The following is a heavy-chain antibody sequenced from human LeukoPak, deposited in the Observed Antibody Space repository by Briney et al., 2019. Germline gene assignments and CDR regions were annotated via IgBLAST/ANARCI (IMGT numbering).Heavy chain of an antibody. CDR1: GFTFSSYA. D-gene: IGHD2-15*01. V-gene: IGHV3-23*01. CDR3: AKEGYCSDGSCYPYYFDY. J-gene: IGHJ4*02. CDR2: ISGSGGST. Sequence: GGSLRLSCAASGFTFSSYAMSWVRQAPGKGLEGVSAISGSGGSTCYADSVKGRFTISRDNSKNTLYLQMNSLRAEDTAVYYCAKEGYCSDGSCYPYYFDYWGQGTLVTVSS.